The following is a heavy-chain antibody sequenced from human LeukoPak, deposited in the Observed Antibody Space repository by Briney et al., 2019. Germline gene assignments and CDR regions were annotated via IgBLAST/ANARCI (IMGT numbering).Heavy chain of an antibody. Sequence: ASVKVSCKASGGTFSSYAISWVRQAPGQGLEWMGGIIPIFGTANYAQKFQGRVTITADESTSTAYMELSRLSSEDTAVYYCARGPLHNWNYADAFDIWGQGTMVTVSS. CDR1: GGTFSSYA. V-gene: IGHV1-69*13. CDR2: IIPIFGTA. D-gene: IGHD1-7*01. J-gene: IGHJ3*02. CDR3: ARGPLHNWNYADAFDI.